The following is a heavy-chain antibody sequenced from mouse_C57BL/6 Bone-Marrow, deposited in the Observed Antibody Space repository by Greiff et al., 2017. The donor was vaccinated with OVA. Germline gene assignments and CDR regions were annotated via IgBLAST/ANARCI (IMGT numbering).Heavy chain of an antibody. CDR2: ISDGGSYT. D-gene: IGHD2-3*01. Sequence: LVESGGGFVKPGGSLKLSCAASGFTFSSYAMSWVRQAPEKRLEWVATISDGGSYTYYPDNVKGRFTISRDNAKNNLYLQMSHLKSEDTAMYYCARDRGWSLYAMDYWGQGTSVTVSS. V-gene: IGHV5-4*01. CDR3: ARDRGWSLYAMDY. J-gene: IGHJ4*01. CDR1: GFTFSSYA.